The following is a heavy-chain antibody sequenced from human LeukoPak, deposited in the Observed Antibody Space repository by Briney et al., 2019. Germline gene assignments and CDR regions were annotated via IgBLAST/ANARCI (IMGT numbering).Heavy chain of an antibody. D-gene: IGHD4-11*01. J-gene: IGHJ6*03. CDR3: ARGGSTVNYYYYYMDV. CDR2: ISWNSGSI. V-gene: IGHV3-9*01. Sequence: PGRSLRLSCAASGFTFDDYAMHWVRQAPGKGLEWVSGISWNSGSIGYADSVKGRFTISRDNSKNTLYLQMNSLRAEDTAVYYCARGGSTVNYYYYYMDVWGKGTTVTVSS. CDR1: GFTFDDYA.